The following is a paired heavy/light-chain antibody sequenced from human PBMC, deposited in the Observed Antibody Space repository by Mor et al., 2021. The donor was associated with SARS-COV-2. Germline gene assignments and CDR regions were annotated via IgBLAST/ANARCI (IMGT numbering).Light chain of an antibody. CDR2: WAS. J-gene: IGKJ1*01. Sequence: DIVMTQSPDSLAVSLGERATINCKSSQSVLYNSNNKNYLAWYQQKPGQPPKLLISWASTRESGVPDRFSGSGSGTEFTLTISSLQAEDVAVYYCQQHYSHPWAFGQGTKVEIK. V-gene: IGKV4-1*01. CDR1: QSVLYNSNNKNY. CDR3: QQHYSHPWA.
Heavy chain of an antibody. V-gene: IGHV3-30*18. CDR2: ISDDGGKI. CDR3: AKDGYSGGGWGTFYFGS. CDR1: GFTFNTYA. Sequence: QVFLVESGGGVVQPGRSLRLSCAASGFTFNTYAMHWVRQAPGRGLEWVAGISDDGGKIYYVDSVKGRFTISRDNPKNTLNLQMNSLRPEDTALYYCAKDGYSGGGWGTFYFGSWGQGTLVTVSS. J-gene: IGHJ4*02. D-gene: IGHD6-19*01.